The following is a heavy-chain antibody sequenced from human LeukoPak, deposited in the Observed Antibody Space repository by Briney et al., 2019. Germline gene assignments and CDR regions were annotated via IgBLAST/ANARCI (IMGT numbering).Heavy chain of an antibody. J-gene: IGHJ6*03. CDR3: ARGYCSGGSCYSYYYYNYMDV. CDR2: FYYCGST. D-gene: IGHD2-15*01. Sequence: SETLSLTCTVSGGSISSYYWSWIRQSPGKGQERIGYFYYCGSTNYNPSLKSRVTISVDTSKNQFSLKLSSVTAADTAVYYCARGYCSGGSCYSYYYYNYMDVWGKGTTVTVSS. V-gene: IGHV4-59*01. CDR1: GGSISSYY.